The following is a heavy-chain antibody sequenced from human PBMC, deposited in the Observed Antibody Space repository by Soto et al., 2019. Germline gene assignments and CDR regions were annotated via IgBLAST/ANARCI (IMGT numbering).Heavy chain of an antibody. CDR2: TSGTDGGT. CDR3: AKEMCGYTSSCINY. J-gene: IGHJ4*02. V-gene: IGHV3-23*01. D-gene: IGHD6-13*01. Sequence: EVQVLESGGGLVQPGGSLRLSCAASGFIFSSYAMSWVRQAPGKGLEWVSVTSGTDGGTYYGDSVKGRFSISRDNSKNTPYLQLNSLRAEDTAVYYCAKEMCGYTSSCINYWGQGTLVTVSS. CDR1: GFIFSSYA.